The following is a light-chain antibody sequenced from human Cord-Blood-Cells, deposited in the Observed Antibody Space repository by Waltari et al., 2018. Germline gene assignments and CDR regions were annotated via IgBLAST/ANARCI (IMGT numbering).Light chain of an antibody. CDR1: QSVSSN. CDR3: QQRSNWYT. V-gene: IGKV3-11*01. J-gene: IGKJ2*01. Sequence: EIVLTQYPATLSLSPGERSTLSCRASQSVSSNLAWYQQKPDQAPRLLIYDASNSATGIPARFSGSGSGTDFTLTISSLEPEDFAVYYCQQRSNWYTFGQGTKLEIK. CDR2: DAS.